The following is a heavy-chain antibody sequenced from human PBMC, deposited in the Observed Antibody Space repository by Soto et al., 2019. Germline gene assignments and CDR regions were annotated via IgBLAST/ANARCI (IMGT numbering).Heavy chain of an antibody. CDR2: VNPKRGDA. Sequence: QVVLVQSGAEVKKPGDSVKVSCKSSGYKFTDYYIHWVRQAPGQGPEWMGWVNPKRGDAVYAQKFQGWVTMTRDTATTTAYLEVNRLKPDDTAVYFCARDPGPPGRYWYFDPWGRGTLVTISS. CDR1: GYKFTDYY. CDR3: ARDPGPPGRYWYFDP. J-gene: IGHJ2*01. V-gene: IGHV1-2*04. D-gene: IGHD3-9*01.